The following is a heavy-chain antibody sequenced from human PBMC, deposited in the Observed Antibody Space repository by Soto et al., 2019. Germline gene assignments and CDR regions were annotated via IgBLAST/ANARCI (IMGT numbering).Heavy chain of an antibody. Sequence: QVQLVQSGAEVKKPGSSVKVSCKASGGTFSSYAISWVRQAPGQGLEWMGGISPIFGTANYAQKFQGRVTITPEESTSTAYMELSSLRFEDTAVDYCARHVSLVYGAIDYWGQGTLVTVSS. V-gene: IGHV1-69*05. J-gene: IGHJ4*02. CDR2: ISPIFGTA. CDR3: ARHVSLVYGAIDY. CDR1: GGTFSSYA. D-gene: IGHD4-17*01.